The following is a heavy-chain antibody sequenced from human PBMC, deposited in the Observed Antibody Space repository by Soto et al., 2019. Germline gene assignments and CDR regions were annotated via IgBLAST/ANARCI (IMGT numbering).Heavy chain of an antibody. CDR2: ISGDGVTT. CDR3: AREYYGLLTGYYTDY. Sequence: EVQLVESGGDLVQRWGSLRLSCAASGFPFSSYWMHWVRHTPGQGLDWVARISGDGVTTYYADSVTGRFTVSRDNAKNSLSLQISGLRAECTAVYYCAREYYGLLTGYYTDYWGKGTLVSVSS. D-gene: IGHD3-9*01. J-gene: IGHJ4*02. V-gene: IGHV3-74*01. CDR1: GFPFSSYW.